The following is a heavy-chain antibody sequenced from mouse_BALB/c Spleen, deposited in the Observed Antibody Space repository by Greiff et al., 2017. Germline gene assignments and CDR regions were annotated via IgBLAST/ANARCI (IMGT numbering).Heavy chain of an antibody. J-gene: IGHJ3*01. D-gene: IGHD2-10*02. CDR1: GYTFTSYW. CDR2: IYPGSGST. V-gene: IGHV1S22*01. Sequence: LQQPGSELVRPGASVKLSCKASGYTFTSYWMHWVKQRHGQGLEWIGNIYPGSGSTNYDEKFKSKGTLTVDKSSSTAYMQLSSLTSEDSAVYYCARGYGNYPAWFAYWGQGTLVTVSA. CDR3: ARGYGNYPAWFAY.